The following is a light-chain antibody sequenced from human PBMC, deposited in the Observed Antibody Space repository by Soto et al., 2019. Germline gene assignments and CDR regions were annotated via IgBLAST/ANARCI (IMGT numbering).Light chain of an antibody. CDR1: NIATKT. V-gene: IGLV3-21*02. CDR2: DNS. CDR3: QVWDSSVLHHV. Sequence: SSELTQSPSVSVAPGQTARITCGGANIATKTVHWFQQRPGQAPVLVVFDNSDRPSGIPERFSGSNSGATATLTISRVEAGDEADYYCQVWDSSVLHHVFGTGTKLTVL. J-gene: IGLJ1*01.